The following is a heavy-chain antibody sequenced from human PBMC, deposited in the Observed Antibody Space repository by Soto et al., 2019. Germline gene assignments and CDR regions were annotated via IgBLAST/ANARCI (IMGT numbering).Heavy chain of an antibody. J-gene: IGHJ6*02. V-gene: IGHV4-4*02. CDR3: ARGALYYYGSGSYQNYYYGMDV. CDR1: GGSISSSSW. D-gene: IGHD3-10*01. Sequence: XETLSLTCAVSGGSISSSSWWSWVRQPPVKGLEWIGEIYHSRSTNYNPSLKSRVTISVDKSKNQFSLKLSSVTAADTAVYYCARGALYYYGSGSYQNYYYGMDVWGQGTTVTVSS. CDR2: IYHSRST.